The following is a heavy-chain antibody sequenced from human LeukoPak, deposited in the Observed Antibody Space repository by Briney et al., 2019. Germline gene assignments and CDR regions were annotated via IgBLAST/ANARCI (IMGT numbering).Heavy chain of an antibody. D-gene: IGHD1-26*01. CDR3: ASSGHYSGSYYYGMDV. Sequence: GASVKVSCKASGYTFTGYYMHWVRQAPGQGLEWMGWINPSSGGTNYAQKFQGRVTMTRDTSISTAYMELSRLRSDDTAVYYCASSGHYSGSYYYGMDVWGQGTTVTVSS. CDR2: INPSSGGT. CDR1: GYTFTGYY. V-gene: IGHV1-2*02. J-gene: IGHJ6*02.